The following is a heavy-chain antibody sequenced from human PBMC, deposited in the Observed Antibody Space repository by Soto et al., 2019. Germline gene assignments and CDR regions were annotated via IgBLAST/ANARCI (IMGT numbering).Heavy chain of an antibody. J-gene: IGHJ4*02. D-gene: IGHD1-1*01. Sequence: GGSLILSCAASGFTFSVSAMGWARQAPGTGLEWVALISGSGTTTYYTDSVRGRFTISRDNSKSTLYLQLNSLRAEDTAMYYCATQDFRGATGTTWGQGSLVTVSS. V-gene: IGHV3-23*01. CDR2: ISGSGTTT. CDR3: ATQDFRGATGTT. CDR1: GFTFSVSA.